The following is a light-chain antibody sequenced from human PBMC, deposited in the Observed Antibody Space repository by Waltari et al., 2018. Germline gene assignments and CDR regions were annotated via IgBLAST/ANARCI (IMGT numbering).Light chain of an antibody. CDR1: SSAIGDNY. CDR2: GNT. Sequence: QSVLTQPPSASGTPGQRVTISCSGTSSAIGDNYVYWYKQLPGTAPKPLIYGNTQRPSGVPDRFSGSKSGTSASLAISDLRSEDEADYYCAAWDDNLLYVFGTGTKVTVL. CDR3: AAWDDNLLYV. V-gene: IGLV1-47*01. J-gene: IGLJ1*01.